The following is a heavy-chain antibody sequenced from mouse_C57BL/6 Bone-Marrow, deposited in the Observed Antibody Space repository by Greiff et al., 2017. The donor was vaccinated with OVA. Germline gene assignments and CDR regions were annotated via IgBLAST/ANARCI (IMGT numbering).Heavy chain of an antibody. CDR3: ATAYGSSPAWFAY. D-gene: IGHD1-1*01. J-gene: IGHJ3*01. CDR1: GYTFTSYW. Sequence: QVQLQQPGAELVKPGASVKMSCKASGYTFTSYWITWVKQRPGQGLEWIGVIYPVSGSTNYNEKFKSKATLTVDTSSSTAYMQLSSLTSEDSAVYYCATAYGSSPAWFAYWGQGALVTVAA. CDR2: IYPVSGST. V-gene: IGHV1-55*01.